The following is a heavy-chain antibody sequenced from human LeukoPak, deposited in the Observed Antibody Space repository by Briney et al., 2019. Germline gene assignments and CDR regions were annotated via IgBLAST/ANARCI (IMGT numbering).Heavy chain of an antibody. CDR3: AGYDFWSGSTDAFDI. CDR1: GGSISSYY. D-gene: IGHD3-3*01. J-gene: IGHJ3*02. Sequence: PSETLSLTCTVSGGSISSYYWSWIRQPPGKRLEWIGYIYYSGSTNYNPSLKSRVTISVDTSKNQFSLKLSSVTAADTAVYYCAGYDFWSGSTDAFDIWGQGTMVTVSS. CDR2: IYYSGST. V-gene: IGHV4-59*08.